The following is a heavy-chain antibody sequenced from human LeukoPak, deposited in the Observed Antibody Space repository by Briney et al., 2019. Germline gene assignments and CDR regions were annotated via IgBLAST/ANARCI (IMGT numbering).Heavy chain of an antibody. CDR2: ISYEGGTQ. V-gene: IGHV3-30*18. D-gene: IGHD3-10*01. J-gene: IGHJ5*02. CDR1: GVTLSPYG. Sequence: GGSLRLSCAASGVTLSPYGMHWVRQAPGKGLEWVAVISYEGGTQHYADSVRGRFIISRDNPRNTLYLQMNILRTEDTAVYYCAKEGTPQVSTWYDLWGQGTQVIVSS. CDR3: AKEGTPQVSTWYDL.